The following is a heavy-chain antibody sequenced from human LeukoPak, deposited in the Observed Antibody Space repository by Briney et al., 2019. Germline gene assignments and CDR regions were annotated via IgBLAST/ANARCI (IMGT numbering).Heavy chain of an antibody. CDR2: IGAFGDT. CDR1: GFAFSSYD. CDR3: ARAASYNYNNRPYLFDS. D-gene: IGHD3-10*01. Sequence: PGGFLRLSCAASGFAFSSYDMHWVRQASGKGLEWVSGIGAFGDTYYGVAVRGRFTISRDKAKNSLYLQMNSLGAGDTAVYFCARAASYNYNNRPYLFDSWGQGTLVAVSS. J-gene: IGHJ4*02. V-gene: IGHV3-13*01.